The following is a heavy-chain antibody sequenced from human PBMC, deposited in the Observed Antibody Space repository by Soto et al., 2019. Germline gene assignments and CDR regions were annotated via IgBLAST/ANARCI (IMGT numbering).Heavy chain of an antibody. CDR3: ARKLEGSVRLVEWFSYMRFDP. J-gene: IGHJ5*02. Sequence: SETLSLTCDVRGDYLTGYSWSWLRQPPGKGLEWIGEINFQGTTNYHPSLRTRVSMSVDTSKSQISLNMSSVTAADTALYFCARKLEGSVRLVEWFSYMRFDPWGPGTLVTVSS. V-gene: IGHV4-34*01. D-gene: IGHD3-3*01. CDR1: GDYLTGYS. CDR2: INFQGTT.